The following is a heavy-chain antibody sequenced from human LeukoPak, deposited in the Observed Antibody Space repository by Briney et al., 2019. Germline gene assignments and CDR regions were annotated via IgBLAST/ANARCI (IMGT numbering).Heavy chain of an antibody. Sequence: GGSLRLSCAASGFTFSSHGMHWVRQAPGKGLEWVAVIWYDGSNKYYADSVKGRFTISRDNSKNTLCLQMNSLRAEDTAVYYCARGNHYYDILTGLDYWGQGTLVTVSS. CDR2: IWYDGSNK. CDR3: ARGNHYYDILTGLDY. V-gene: IGHV3-33*01. CDR1: GFTFSSHG. J-gene: IGHJ4*02. D-gene: IGHD3-9*01.